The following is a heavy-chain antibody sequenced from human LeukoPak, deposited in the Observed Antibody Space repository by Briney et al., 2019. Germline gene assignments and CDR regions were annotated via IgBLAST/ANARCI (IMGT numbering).Heavy chain of an antibody. Sequence: GGSLRLSCAAAGVTFSDYYMSLIRQAPGKGLEWVSYISSSGSTIYYADSVKGRFTISRDNAKNSLYLQMNSLRAEDTAVYYCARDRSIAARFHYFDYWGQGTLVTVSS. CDR1: GVTFSDYY. CDR3: ARDRSIAARFHYFDY. D-gene: IGHD6-6*01. CDR2: ISSSGSTI. V-gene: IGHV3-11*01. J-gene: IGHJ4*02.